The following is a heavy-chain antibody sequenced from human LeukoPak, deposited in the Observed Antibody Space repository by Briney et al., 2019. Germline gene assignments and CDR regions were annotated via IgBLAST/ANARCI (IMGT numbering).Heavy chain of an antibody. CDR2: IIPLFTTT. J-gene: IGHJ4*02. Sequence: SVKVSCKASGGTFSTYAISWVRQAPGQGLEWMGGIIPLFTTTIYAQKFQDRVTITADESTSTAYMELSSLRSEDTAMYYCARDGGSYYGSGSYYNAYYFDYWGQGTLVTVSS. V-gene: IGHV1-69*13. D-gene: IGHD3-10*01. CDR1: GGTFSTYA. CDR3: ARDGGSYYGSGSYYNAYYFDY.